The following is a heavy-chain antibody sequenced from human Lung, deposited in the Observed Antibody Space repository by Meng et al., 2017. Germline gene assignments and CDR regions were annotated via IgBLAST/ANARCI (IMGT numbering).Heavy chain of an antibody. J-gene: IGHJ4*02. CDR1: GYTFPDYW. Sequence: QGVLVQSGVEGKKPGASVKVSCKASGYTFPDYWLHWVRRAPGQGLEWMGRINPKSGDTHYAQRFQGRVTMTGDTSISTAYMELSGLRSDDTAMYYCARDEDISAAGKLFGDYWGQGTLVTVSS. CDR3: ARDEDISAAGKLFGDY. D-gene: IGHD6-13*01. V-gene: IGHV1-2*06. CDR2: INPKSGDT.